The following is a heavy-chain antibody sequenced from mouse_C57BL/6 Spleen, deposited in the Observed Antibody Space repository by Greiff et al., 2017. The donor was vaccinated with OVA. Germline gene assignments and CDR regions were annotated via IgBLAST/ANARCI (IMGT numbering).Heavy chain of an antibody. CDR2: IDPETGGT. CDR3: TRSDYGEGFAY. D-gene: IGHD2-4*01. V-gene: IGHV1-15*01. J-gene: IGHJ3*01. Sequence: QVQLQQSGAELVRPGASVTLSCKASGYTFTDYEMHWVKQTPVHGLEWIGAIDPETGGTAYNQKFKGKAILTADKSSSTAYMELRSLTSEDSAVYYCTRSDYGEGFAYWGQGTLVTVSA. CDR1: GYTFTDYE.